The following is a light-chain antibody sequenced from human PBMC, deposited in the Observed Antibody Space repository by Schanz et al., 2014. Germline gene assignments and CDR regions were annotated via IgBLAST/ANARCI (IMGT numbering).Light chain of an antibody. CDR1: SNDVGSYNR. J-gene: IGLJ3*02. CDR2: DVS. Sequence: QSALTQPPSVSGSPGQSVTISCTGTSNDVGSYNRVSWYQQPPGTAPKLMIYDVSNRPSGVSNRFSGSKSGNTASLTISGLQAEDEADYYCSSYTSSTTLVFGGGTKLTVL. CDR3: SSYTSSTTLV. V-gene: IGLV2-18*02.